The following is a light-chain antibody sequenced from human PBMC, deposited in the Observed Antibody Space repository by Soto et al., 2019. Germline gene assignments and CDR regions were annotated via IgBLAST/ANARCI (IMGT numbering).Light chain of an antibody. CDR2: KAS. CDR3: QHYNSHSEA. V-gene: IGKV1-5*03. CDR1: QTISSW. J-gene: IGKJ1*01. Sequence: DNPLTQSPSSLSASVGDRVTITCRASQTISSWLAWYQQKPGKAPKLLIYKASTLKSGVPSSFSGSGSGTEFTLTISSLQPDDFATYYCQHYNSHSEAFGQGTKVDIK.